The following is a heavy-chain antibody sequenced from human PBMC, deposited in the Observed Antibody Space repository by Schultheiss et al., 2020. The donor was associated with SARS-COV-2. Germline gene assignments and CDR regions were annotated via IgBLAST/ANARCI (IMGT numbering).Heavy chain of an antibody. CDR3: ARVKEGSGYYYYYYMDV. CDR2: INWNDGST. D-gene: IGHD3-3*01. J-gene: IGHJ6*03. Sequence: GGSLRLSCAVYGGSFSGYYWSWVRQAPGKGLEWVSGINWNDGSTGYADSVKGRFTISRDNAKNSLYLQMNSLRAEDTALYHCARVKEGSGYYYYYYMDVWGKGTTVTVSS. CDR1: GGSFSGYY. V-gene: IGHV3-20*01.